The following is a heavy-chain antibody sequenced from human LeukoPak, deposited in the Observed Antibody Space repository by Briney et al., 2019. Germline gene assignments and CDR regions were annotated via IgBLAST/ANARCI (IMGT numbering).Heavy chain of an antibody. CDR2: IKEDGSDK. D-gene: IGHD6-13*01. CDR1: GGSISSSGYY. CDR3: ARVGLYSSSWYSV. J-gene: IGHJ4*02. V-gene: IGHV3-7*01. Sequence: ETLSLTCTVSGGSISSSGYYWGWVRQAPGKGLEWVAHIKEDGSDKYYVDSVKGRFTISRDNAKNSLYLQMNSLRAEDTAVYYCARVGLYSSSWYSVWGQGTLVTVSS.